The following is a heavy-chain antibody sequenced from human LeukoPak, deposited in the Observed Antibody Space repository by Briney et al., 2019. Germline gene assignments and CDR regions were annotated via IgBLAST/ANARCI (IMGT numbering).Heavy chain of an antibody. J-gene: IGHJ6*03. CDR1: GGSISSYY. Sequence: SETLSLTCTVSGGSISSYYWSWIRQPPGKGLEWIGYIYYSGSTNYNPSLKSRVTISVDTSKNQFSLKLSSVTAADTAVYYSARAGSYSSSSYYYYYYMDVWGKGTTVTVSS. V-gene: IGHV4-59*01. CDR3: ARAGSYSSSSYYYYYYMDV. D-gene: IGHD6-6*01. CDR2: IYYSGST.